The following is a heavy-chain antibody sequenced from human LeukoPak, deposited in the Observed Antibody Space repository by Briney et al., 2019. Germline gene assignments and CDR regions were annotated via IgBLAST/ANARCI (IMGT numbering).Heavy chain of an antibody. CDR2: IYPGDSDT. CDR1: GYSFTSYW. Sequence: GESLKISCKGSGYSFTSYWIGWVRQMPGKGLEWMGIIYPGDSDTRYSPSFQGQVTISADKSISTAYLQWSSLKASDTAMYYCARHRKGCSSTSCFDYWGRGTLVTVSS. J-gene: IGHJ4*02. CDR3: ARHRKGCSSTSCFDY. V-gene: IGHV5-51*01. D-gene: IGHD2-2*01.